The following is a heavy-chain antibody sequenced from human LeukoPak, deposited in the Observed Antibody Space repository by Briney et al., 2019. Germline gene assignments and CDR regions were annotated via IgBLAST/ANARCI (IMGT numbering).Heavy chain of an antibody. J-gene: IGHJ4*02. D-gene: IGHD1-26*01. CDR1: GYTFTSYA. CDR2: INAGNGNT. V-gene: IGHV1-3*01. Sequence: ASVKVSCKASGYTFTSYAMHWVRQAPGQRLEWMGWINAGNGNTKYSQKFQGRVTMTRDTSTSTVYMELSSLSSEDTAVYYCARVPSGNYYRFDYWGQGTLVTVSS. CDR3: ARVPSGNYYRFDY.